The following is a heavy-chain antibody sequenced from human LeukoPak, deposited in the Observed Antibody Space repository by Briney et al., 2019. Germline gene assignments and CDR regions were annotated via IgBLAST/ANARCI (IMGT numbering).Heavy chain of an antibody. Sequence: SEILSLTCTVSGGSISSYYWSWIRQPPGKGLEWIGYIYYSGSTNYNPSLKSRVTISVDTSKNQFSLKLSSVTAADTAVYYCARHWGYYFDYWGQGTLVTVSS. V-gene: IGHV4-59*01. CDR3: ARHWGYYFDY. CDR2: IYYSGST. D-gene: IGHD7-27*01. CDR1: GGSISSYY. J-gene: IGHJ4*02.